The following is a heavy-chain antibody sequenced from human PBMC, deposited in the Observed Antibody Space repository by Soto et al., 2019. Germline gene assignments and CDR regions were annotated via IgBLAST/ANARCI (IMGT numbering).Heavy chain of an antibody. J-gene: IGHJ5*02. D-gene: IGHD3-3*01. CDR2: VYSSGGT. V-gene: IGHV4-4*07. Sequence: SETLSLTCTVSGGSMSSYYWTWIRQPAGKGPEWIGRVYSSGGTHYNPSLKSRVTISLDTSRNQFSLRLLSVTDADTAVYFCARGQRFSDWFDPWGQGTLVTVSS. CDR1: GGSMSSYY. CDR3: ARGQRFSDWFDP.